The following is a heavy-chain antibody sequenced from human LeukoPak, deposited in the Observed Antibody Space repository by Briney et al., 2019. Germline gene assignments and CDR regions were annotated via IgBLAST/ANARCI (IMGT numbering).Heavy chain of an antibody. CDR2: ISSSGSTI. J-gene: IGHJ4*02. V-gene: IGHV3-11*01. CDR3: ARMYSSGWFSDY. D-gene: IGHD6-19*01. Sequence: GGSLRLSCAASGFTFSDYYMSWIRQAPGKGLEWVSYISSSGSTIYYADSVKGRFTISRDNAKNSLYLQMDSLRAEDTAVYYCARMYSSGWFSDYWGQGTLVTVSS. CDR1: GFTFSDYY.